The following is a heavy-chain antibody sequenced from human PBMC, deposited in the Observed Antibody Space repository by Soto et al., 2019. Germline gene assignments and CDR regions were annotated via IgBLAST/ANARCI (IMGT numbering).Heavy chain of an antibody. V-gene: IGHV4-4*02. J-gene: IGHJ6*02. CDR3: ARDRIAVAGTGSYYYYYGMDV. D-gene: IGHD6-19*01. CDR1: GGSISSSNW. Sequence: PSETLSLTCAVPGGSISSSNWWSWVRQPPGKGLEWIGEIYHSGSTNYNPSLKSRVTISVDKSKNQFSLKLSSVTAADTAVYYCARDRIAVAGTGSYYYYYGMDVWGQGTTVTVSS. CDR2: IYHSGST.